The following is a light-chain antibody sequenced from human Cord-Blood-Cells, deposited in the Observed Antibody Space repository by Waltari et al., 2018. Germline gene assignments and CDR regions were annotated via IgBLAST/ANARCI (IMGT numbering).Light chain of an antibody. V-gene: IGKV4-1*01. CDR2: WAS. J-gene: IGKJ1*01. Sequence: DIVMPQSPDSLPVSLGEWATHNCNSSPSVLYSSHNKNYLAWYQQKPGQPPKLLIYWASTRESGVPDRFSGSGSGTDFTLTISSLQAEDVAVYYCQQYYSTPWTFGQGTKVEIK. CDR3: QQYYSTPWT. CDR1: PSVLYSSHNKNY.